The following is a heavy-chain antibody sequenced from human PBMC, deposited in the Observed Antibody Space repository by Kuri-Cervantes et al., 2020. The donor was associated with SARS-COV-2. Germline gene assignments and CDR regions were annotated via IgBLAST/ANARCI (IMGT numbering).Heavy chain of an antibody. CDR2: IWYDGSNK. Sequence: GGSLRLSCAASGFTFSSYGMHWVRQAPGKGLEWVAVIWYDGSNKYYADSVKGRFTISRDNSKNTLYLQMNSLRAEDTAVYYCAREGDYSGRLSGVDYWGQGTLVTVSS. J-gene: IGHJ4*02. V-gene: IGHV3-33*01. CDR3: AREGDYSGRLSGVDY. CDR1: GFTFSSYG. D-gene: IGHD1-26*01.